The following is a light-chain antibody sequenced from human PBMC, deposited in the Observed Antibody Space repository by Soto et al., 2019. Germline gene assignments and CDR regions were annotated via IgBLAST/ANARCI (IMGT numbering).Light chain of an antibody. CDR2: EDN. CDR3: QSYDSSNVV. V-gene: IGLV6-57*04. J-gene: IGLJ2*01. Sequence: NFMLTQPHSVSESPGKTVTISCTRSSGSIASNYVQWYQQRPGSAPTTVIYEDNQRPSGVPDRFSGSIDSSSNSASLTNSGLKTEDEADYFCQSYDSSNVVFGGGTKVTVL. CDR1: SGSIASNY.